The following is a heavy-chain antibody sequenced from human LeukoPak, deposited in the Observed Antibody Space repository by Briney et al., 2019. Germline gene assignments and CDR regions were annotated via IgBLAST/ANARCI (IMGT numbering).Heavy chain of an antibody. D-gene: IGHD4-17*01. CDR3: HTLTTGY. V-gene: IGHV3-74*01. CDR2: INSDGTNT. Sequence: TGGSLRLSCAASGFTFSSYWMHWVRQAPGKGLVWVSRINSDGTNTNYADSVKGRFIISRDNTKNTLYQQVNSLRAEDTAVYYCHTLTTGYWGQGTLVTVSS. CDR1: GFTFSSYW. J-gene: IGHJ4*02.